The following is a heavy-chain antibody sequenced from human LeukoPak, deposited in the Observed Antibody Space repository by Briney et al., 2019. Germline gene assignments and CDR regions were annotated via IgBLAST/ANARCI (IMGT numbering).Heavy chain of an antibody. CDR1: GFTFSSYG. J-gene: IGHJ4*02. V-gene: IGHV3-33*01. CDR2: IWYDGSNK. Sequence: GRPLRLSCAASGFTFSSYGMHWVRQAPGKGLEWVAVIWYDGSNKYYADSVKGRFTISRDNSKNTLYLQMNSLRAEDTAVYYCAREAGYGGFDYWGQGTLVTVSS. CDR3: AREAGYGGFDY. D-gene: IGHD5-18*01.